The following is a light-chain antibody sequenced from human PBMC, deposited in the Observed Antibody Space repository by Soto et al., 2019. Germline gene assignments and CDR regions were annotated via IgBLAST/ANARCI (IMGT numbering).Light chain of an antibody. CDR1: SSDVGGYNY. CDR2: EVS. Sequence: QSVLTQPASVSGSPGQSITISCTGTSSDVGGYNYVSWYQQHPGKAPKLMIYEVSKRPSGVPDRFSGSKSGNTASLTVSGLQAEDEADYYCSSYADSNNVFGTGTKVTVL. CDR3: SSYADSNNV. V-gene: IGLV2-8*01. J-gene: IGLJ1*01.